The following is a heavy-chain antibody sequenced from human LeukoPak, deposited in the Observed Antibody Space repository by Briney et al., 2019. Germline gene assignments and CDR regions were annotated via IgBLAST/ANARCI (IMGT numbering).Heavy chain of an antibody. CDR1: GFTFNSYA. Sequence: GGSLRLSCTVSGFTFNSYAMSWVRQAPGKGLEWVSSISGNGDDTYHADSVKGRFTVSRDNSKSTLYLQMNSLRVEDTAVYYCARDYKYAFDNWGQGTLVTVSS. CDR3: ARDYKYAFDN. J-gene: IGHJ4*02. CDR2: ISGNGDDT. V-gene: IGHV3-23*01. D-gene: IGHD5-24*01.